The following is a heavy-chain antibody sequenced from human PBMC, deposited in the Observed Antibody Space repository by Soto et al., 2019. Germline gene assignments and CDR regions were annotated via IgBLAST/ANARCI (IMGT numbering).Heavy chain of an antibody. CDR3: ARRMVRGVISLSDY. V-gene: IGHV4-34*01. J-gene: IGHJ4*02. D-gene: IGHD3-10*01. Sequence: PSETLSLTCAVYGGSFSGYYWSWIRQPPGKGLEWIGEINHSGSTNYNPSLKSRVTISVDTSKNQFSLKLSSVTAADTAVYYCARRMVRGVISLSDYWGQGTLVTVSS. CDR1: GGSFSGYY. CDR2: INHSGST.